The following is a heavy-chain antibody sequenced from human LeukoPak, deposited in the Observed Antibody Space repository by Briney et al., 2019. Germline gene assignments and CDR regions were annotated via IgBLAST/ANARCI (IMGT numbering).Heavy chain of an antibody. J-gene: IGHJ4*02. V-gene: IGHV3-30*02. CDR2: IRYDGSNK. CDR3: AKDYYGSGSYYYFDY. Sequence: PGRSLRLSCAASGFTFSSYGMHWVRQAPGKGLEWVAFIRYDGSNKYYADSVKGRFTISRDNSKNTLYLQMNSLRAEDTAVYYCAKDYYGSGSYYYFDYWGQGTLVAVSS. CDR1: GFTFSSYG. D-gene: IGHD3-10*01.